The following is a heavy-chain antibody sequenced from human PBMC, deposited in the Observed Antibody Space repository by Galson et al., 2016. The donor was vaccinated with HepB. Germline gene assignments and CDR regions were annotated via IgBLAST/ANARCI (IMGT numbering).Heavy chain of an antibody. D-gene: IGHD1-20*01. CDR3: ARLRVTGIDY. J-gene: IGHJ4*02. V-gene: IGHV3-74*01. Sequence: SLRLSCAASGFTFSSYWMHWVRQAPGKGLEWVSRINRDGSSTIYADSVKGRFTISRDNAKNTLYLQTNSLRAEDTAVYYCARLRVTGIDYWGQGTLVTVSS. CDR1: GFTFSSYW. CDR2: INRDGSST.